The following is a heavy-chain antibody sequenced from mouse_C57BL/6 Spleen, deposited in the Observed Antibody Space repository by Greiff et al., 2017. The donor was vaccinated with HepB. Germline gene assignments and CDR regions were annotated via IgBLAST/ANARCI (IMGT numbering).Heavy chain of an antibody. CDR3: ANGSYYYCSSFDSAMDY. D-gene: IGHD1-1*01. Sequence: QVQLQQPGAELVKPGASVKMSCKASGYTFTSYWITWVKQRPGQGLEWIGDIYPGSGSTNYNEKFKSKATLTVDTSSSTAYMQLSSLTSVDSAVYYCANGSYYYCSSFDSAMDYWGQGTSLTVSS. V-gene: IGHV1-55*01. CDR1: GYTFTSYW. CDR2: IYPGSGST. J-gene: IGHJ4*01.